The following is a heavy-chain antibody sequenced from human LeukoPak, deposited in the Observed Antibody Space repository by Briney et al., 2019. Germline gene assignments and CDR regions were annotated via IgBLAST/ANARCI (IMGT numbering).Heavy chain of an antibody. V-gene: IGHV3-7*01. Sequence: PGGSLRLSCAASGFTISSPWMSWVRQAPGKGLEWVANIKQEGNEKYYVDSVKGRFTISRDNAKNSLYLQMNGLRAEDTAVYYCAATPHWGQGTLVTVSS. J-gene: IGHJ4*02. CDR3: AATPH. CDR1: GFTISSPW. CDR2: IKQEGNEK.